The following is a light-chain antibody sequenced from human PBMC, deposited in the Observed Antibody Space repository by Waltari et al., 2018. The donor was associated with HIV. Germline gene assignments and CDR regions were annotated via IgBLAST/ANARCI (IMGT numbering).Light chain of an antibody. CDR1: SSDVGGYNS. CDR3: SSYTSSSTPYV. V-gene: IGLV2-14*03. J-gene: IGLJ1*01. Sequence: QSALTQPASVSGSPGQSITISCTGTSSDVGGYNSVSWYQQHPGKAPKLMIYDVSNRPSVFSNRFSGSKSGNTASLTISGLQAEDEADYYCSSYTSSSTPYVFGTGTKVTVL. CDR2: DVS.